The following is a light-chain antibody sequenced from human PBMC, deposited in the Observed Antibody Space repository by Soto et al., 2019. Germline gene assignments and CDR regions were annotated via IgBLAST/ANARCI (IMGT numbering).Light chain of an antibody. CDR3: QTWGPGFRV. CDR2: VDSDGGH. V-gene: IGLV4-69*01. Sequence: VLTQSPSASASLGASVKLTCTLTSGHSTYAIAWHQQQPESGPRYLMKVDSDGGHFKGDGVPDRFSGSSSGSERYLTISSLQSDDEADYYCQTWGPGFRVFGGGTKLTVL. CDR1: SGHSTYA. J-gene: IGLJ3*02.